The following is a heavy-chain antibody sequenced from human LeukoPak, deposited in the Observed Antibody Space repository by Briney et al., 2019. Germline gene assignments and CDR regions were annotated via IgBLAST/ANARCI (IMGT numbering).Heavy chain of an antibody. J-gene: IGHJ5*02. CDR3: ARDYGGNSGWFDP. V-gene: IGHV1-8*01. CDR2: MNPNSGST. Sequence: ASVKVSCKASGYTFTSYDINWVRQATGQGLEWVGWMNPNSGSTGYAQKFQGRVTMTRNIFMSTAYMELSSLRSEDTPVYYCARDYGGNSGWFDPWGQGTLVTVSS. D-gene: IGHD4-23*01. CDR1: GYTFTSYD.